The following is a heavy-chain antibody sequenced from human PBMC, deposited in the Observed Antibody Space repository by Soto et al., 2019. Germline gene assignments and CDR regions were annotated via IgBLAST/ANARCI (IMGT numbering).Heavy chain of an antibody. CDR3: AKEGIIGSSSWYYFDY. V-gene: IGHV3-33*06. CDR2: IWYDSSNK. J-gene: IGHJ4*02. CDR1: GFTFRSNG. D-gene: IGHD6-13*01. Sequence: QVQLVESGGGVVQPGRSLRLSCAASGFTFRSNGMHWVRQAPGKGLEWVATIWYDSSNKYYADSVKGRFTISRDNSKNTLYLHMNNLRAEDTGIYYCAKEGIIGSSSWYYFDYWGQGTLVTVSS.